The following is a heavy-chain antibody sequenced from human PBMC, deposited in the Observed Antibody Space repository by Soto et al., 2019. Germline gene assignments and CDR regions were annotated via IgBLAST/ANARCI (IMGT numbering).Heavy chain of an antibody. V-gene: IGHV1-18*01. D-gene: IGHD1-7*01. CDR2: VSAYNGNT. J-gene: IGHJ4*02. CDR3: ARDLQYNWNYDPTPRFDY. Sequence: VSVKVSCKSSGYTFTSYCLSWVRHAPGKGLEWMGWVSAYNGNTNYAQKLQGRVTMTTDTSTSTAYMELRSLRSDDTAVYYCARDLQYNWNYDPTPRFDYWGQGTLVTVSS. CDR1: GYTFTSYC.